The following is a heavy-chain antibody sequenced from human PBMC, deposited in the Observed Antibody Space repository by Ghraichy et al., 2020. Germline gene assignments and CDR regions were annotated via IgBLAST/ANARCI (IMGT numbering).Heavy chain of an antibody. CDR1: GFSFNTYG. CDR2: ISDRGDST. V-gene: IGHV3-23*01. J-gene: IGHJ4*02. Sequence: GESLNISCAATGFSFNTYGMSWVRQAPGKGLEWVSSISDRGDSTNYADSVRGRFTISRDNSRDTLFLHLNSLRAEDTAIYYCARADAYSGDYWGQGTLVTVSS. D-gene: IGHD1-26*01. CDR3: ARADAYSGDY.